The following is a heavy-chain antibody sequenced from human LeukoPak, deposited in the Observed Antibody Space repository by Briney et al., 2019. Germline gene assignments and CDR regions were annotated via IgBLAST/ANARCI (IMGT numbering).Heavy chain of an antibody. CDR1: GGSISSGGYY. CDR3: ARDVQEAAPSYSSTFEFDY. D-gene: IGHD6-19*01. CDR2: IYHSGST. Sequence: SETLSLTCTVSGGSISSGGYYWSWIRQPPGKGLEWIGYIYHSGSTYYNPSLKSRVTISVDRSKNQFSLKLSSVTAADTAVYYCARDVQEAAPSYSSTFEFDYWGQGTLVTVSS. V-gene: IGHV4-30-2*01. J-gene: IGHJ4*02.